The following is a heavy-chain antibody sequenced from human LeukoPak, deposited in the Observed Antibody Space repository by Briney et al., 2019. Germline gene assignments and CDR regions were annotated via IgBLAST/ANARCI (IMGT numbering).Heavy chain of an antibody. CDR3: AVFPTHY. CDR1: GFTFSSYG. Sequence: GGSLRLSCAASGFTFSSYGIHWVRQAPGKGLEWVAVVSYDGGNKYYADSVKGRFTISRDNAKNSLYLQMNSLRAEDTAVYYCAVFPTHYWGQGTLVTVSS. D-gene: IGHD3-10*02. J-gene: IGHJ4*02. CDR2: VSYDGGNK. V-gene: IGHV3-30*03.